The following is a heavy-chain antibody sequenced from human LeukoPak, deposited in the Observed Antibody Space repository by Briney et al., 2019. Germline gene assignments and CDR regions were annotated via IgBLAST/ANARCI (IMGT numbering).Heavy chain of an antibody. Sequence: SETLSLTCTVSGASVSSASYWSWIRQPPGKGVGWIAHIYNGVNTNYNPSLKSRVTISVDTSKNQFSLRLNSVTAADTAVYYCARSRAFNSGAFDPWGQGSLVTVSS. CDR1: GASVSSASY. J-gene: IGHJ5*02. CDR2: IYNGVNT. D-gene: IGHD1-26*01. V-gene: IGHV4-61*01. CDR3: ARSRAFNSGAFDP.